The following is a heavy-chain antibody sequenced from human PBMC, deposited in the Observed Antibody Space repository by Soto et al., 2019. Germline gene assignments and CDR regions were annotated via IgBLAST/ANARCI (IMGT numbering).Heavy chain of an antibody. CDR2: INSDGSST. CDR1: GFTFSSYW. CDR3: AGAPHYDFWSGHDY. Sequence: GGSLRLSCAASGFTFSSYWMHWVRQAPGKGLVWVSRINSDGSSTSYADSVKGRFTISRDNAKNTLYLQMNSLRAEDTAVYYCAGAPHYDFWSGHDYWGQGTLVTVSS. D-gene: IGHD3-3*01. V-gene: IGHV3-74*01. J-gene: IGHJ4*02.